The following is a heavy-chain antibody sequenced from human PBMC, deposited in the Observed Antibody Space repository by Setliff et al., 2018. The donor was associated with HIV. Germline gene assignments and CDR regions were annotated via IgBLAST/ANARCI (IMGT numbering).Heavy chain of an antibody. CDR2: ILNREIT. CDR3: ARGLKGGGYYFDY. Sequence: PSETLSLTCTVSGASISSDSWSWIRQSPGKGLEWIGFILNREITNYNPSLKSRVTLSFDTSKNNFSLNLNSVTATDTAVYYCARGLKGGGYYFDYWGQGMLVTVSS. D-gene: IGHD1-26*01. J-gene: IGHJ4*01. V-gene: IGHV4-59*01. CDR1: GASISSDS.